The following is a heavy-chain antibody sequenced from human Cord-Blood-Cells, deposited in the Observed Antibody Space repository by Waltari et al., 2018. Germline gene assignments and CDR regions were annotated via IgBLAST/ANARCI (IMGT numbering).Heavy chain of an antibody. CDR2: INHSGST. CDR3: ARGYSGSYYYYYYGMDV. J-gene: IGHJ6*02. CDR1: GGSFSGYY. V-gene: IGHV4-34*01. D-gene: IGHD1-26*01. Sequence: QVQLQQWGAGLLKPSETLSLTCAVYGGSFSGYYWSWIPQPPGKGLEWIGEINHSGSTNYNPSLKSRVTISVDTSKNQFSLKLSSVTAADTAVYYCARGYSGSYYYYYYGMDVWGQGTTVTVSS.